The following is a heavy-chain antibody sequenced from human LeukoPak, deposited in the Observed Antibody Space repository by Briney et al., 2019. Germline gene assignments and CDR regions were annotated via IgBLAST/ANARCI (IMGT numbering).Heavy chain of an antibody. CDR3: AKEHSRISFFDY. V-gene: IGHV3-30*18. D-gene: IGHD2/OR15-2a*01. J-gene: IGHJ4*02. Sequence: GGSLRLSCAASGFTFSSYGMQWVRQAPGKGLEWVAVISYDGSNKFYADSVKGRFTISRDNSKNPVYLQMNSLRAEDTALYYCAKEHSRISFFDYWGQGILVTVSS. CDR1: GFTFSSYG. CDR2: ISYDGSNK.